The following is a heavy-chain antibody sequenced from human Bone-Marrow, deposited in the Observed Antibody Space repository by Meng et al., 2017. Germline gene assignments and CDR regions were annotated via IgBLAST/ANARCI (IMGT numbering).Heavy chain of an antibody. J-gene: IGHJ5*02. CDR3: VRSSGWVRTGFDP. V-gene: IGHV4-39*01. CDR1: GGSISTSGYY. Sequence: QLQLQESGPGLVKPSETLSLPCTVSGGSISTSGYYWGWIRQPPGKGLEWIGSIGHSGITYYTPSLKSRVTVSIDTSKSQFSLKLTSVTAADTAVYYCVRSSGWVRTGFDPWGQGTLVTVSS. D-gene: IGHD6-19*01. CDR2: IGHSGIT.